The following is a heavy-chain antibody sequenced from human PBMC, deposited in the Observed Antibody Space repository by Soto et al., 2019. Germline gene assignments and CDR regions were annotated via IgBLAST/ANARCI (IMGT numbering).Heavy chain of an antibody. CDR2: INHTGNN. J-gene: IGHJ3*02. CDR1: GGYCITYY. V-gene: IGHV4-34*01. CDR3: ARGGSNDWQVAFGI. Sequence: QLQQWGAGLLKPSETLSLTCVVSGGYCITYYLNWIRQTPGKGREWLGEINHTGNNNDSPLLKSRVTMSLGTAKNLFSLKLTSVTAADTGVYYFARGGSNDWQVAFGIWGQGTMVTVSS. D-gene: IGHD3-9*01.